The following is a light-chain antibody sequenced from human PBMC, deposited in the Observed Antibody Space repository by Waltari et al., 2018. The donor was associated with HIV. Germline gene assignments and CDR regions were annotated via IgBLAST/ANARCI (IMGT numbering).Light chain of an antibody. CDR2: EVI. V-gene: IGLV2-23*02. J-gene: IGLJ2*01. CDR1: AMNFGTNNL. CDR3: CSYATSSTFVV. Sequence: RPPPGSGSPENSIPISSTEPAMNFGTNNLFSGYQQYPGKAPKLKIYEVIKRPSGVSNRFSGSKSGNTASLTISGLQAADEADYYCCSYATSSTFVVFGGGTKLTVL.